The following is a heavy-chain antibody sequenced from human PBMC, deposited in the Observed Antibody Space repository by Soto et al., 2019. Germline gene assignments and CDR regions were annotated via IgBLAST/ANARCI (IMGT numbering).Heavy chain of an antibody. CDR3: ARDYNLWTGYREP. CDR2: ISPYNGNT. V-gene: IGHV1-18*01. CDR1: GYDFTSYG. J-gene: IGHJ5*02. Sequence: QVRLVQSGGEVKKPGASVKVSCKASGYDFTSYGITWVRQAPGQGLEWLGWISPYNGNTRMSQKFQGRVTMTTDSSTSTAYMECSSLTADDTAVYFCARDYNLWTGYREPWGQGTLVTVSS. D-gene: IGHD3-3*01.